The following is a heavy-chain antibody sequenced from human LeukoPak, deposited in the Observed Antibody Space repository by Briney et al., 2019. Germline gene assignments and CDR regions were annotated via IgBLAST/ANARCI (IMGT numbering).Heavy chain of an antibody. CDR2: ISYDGSNK. CDR1: GFTFSSYA. V-gene: IGHV3-30-3*01. J-gene: IGHJ5*02. CDR3: AKDSADRFDP. Sequence: PGGSLRLSCAASGFTFSSYAMHWVRQAPGKGLEWVAVISYDGSNKYYADSVKGRFTISRDNSKNTLYLQMNSLRAEDTAVYYCAKDSADRFDPWGQGTLVTVSS.